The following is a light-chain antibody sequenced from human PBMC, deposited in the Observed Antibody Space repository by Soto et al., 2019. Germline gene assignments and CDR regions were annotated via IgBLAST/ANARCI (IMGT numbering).Light chain of an antibody. J-gene: IGLJ1*01. CDR2: EVS. CDR1: SSDVAGYNY. CDR3: SSYTSSSTLYV. V-gene: IGLV2-14*01. Sequence: QSALTQPASVSGSPGQSITISCTGTSSDVAGYNYVSWYQQHPGRAPKLMIYEVSNRPSGVSFRFSGSKSGNTASLTISGLQAEDEADYYCSSYTSSSTLYVFGTGTKVTVL.